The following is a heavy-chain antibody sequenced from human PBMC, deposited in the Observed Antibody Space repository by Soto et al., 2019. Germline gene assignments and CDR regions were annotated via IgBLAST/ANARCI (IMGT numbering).Heavy chain of an antibody. J-gene: IGHJ4*02. CDR2: ISYDGSNK. V-gene: IGHV3-30*18. D-gene: IGHD5-18*01. CDR3: AKEFGYSYGSGFDY. Sequence: QVQVVESGGGVVQPGRSLRLSCAASGFTFSSYGMHWVRQAPGKGLEWVAVISYDGSNKYYADSVKGRFTISRDNSKNTLYLQMNNLRAEDTAVYYCAKEFGYSYGSGFDYWGQGTLVTVSS. CDR1: GFTFSSYG.